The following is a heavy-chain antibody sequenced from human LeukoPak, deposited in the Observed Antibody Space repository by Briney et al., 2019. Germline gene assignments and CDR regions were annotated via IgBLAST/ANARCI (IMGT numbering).Heavy chain of an antibody. Sequence: SETLSLTCAVYGGSFSGYYWSWIRQPPGKGLEWIGEINHSGSTNYNPSLKSRVTISVDTSKNQFSLKLSSVTAADTAVYYCARDDDYGPFDYWGQGTLVTVSS. CDR1: GGSFSGYY. CDR3: ARDDDYGPFDY. V-gene: IGHV4-34*01. CDR2: INHSGST. D-gene: IGHD4-17*01. J-gene: IGHJ4*02.